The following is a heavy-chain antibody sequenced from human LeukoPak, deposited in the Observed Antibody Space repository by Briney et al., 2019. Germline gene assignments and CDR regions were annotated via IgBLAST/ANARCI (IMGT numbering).Heavy chain of an antibody. D-gene: IGHD3-10*01. V-gene: IGHV3-21*06. CDR3: VRDVGAVRGEVYFDY. CDR1: GFTFSSYW. CDR2: ITGSGPYM. J-gene: IGHJ4*02. Sequence: GGSLRLSCAASGFTFSSYWMHWVRLSPGKGLEWVSSITGSGPYMLYADSVKHRFTISRDNTKNLLYLEMNSLRAEDTAMYFCVRDVGAVRGEVYFDYWGQGTLVTVSS.